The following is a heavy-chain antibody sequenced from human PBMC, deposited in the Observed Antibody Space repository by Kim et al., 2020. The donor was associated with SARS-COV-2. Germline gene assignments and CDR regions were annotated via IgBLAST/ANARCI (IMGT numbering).Heavy chain of an antibody. CDR1: GFTFSSYS. D-gene: IGHD3-16*01. V-gene: IGHV3-74*01. Sequence: GGSLRLSCAASGFTFSSYSMHWVRQAPGKGLVWVSRISSDGSDTTYADSVKGRFTISRDNAKNTLYLQMNSLRAEDTAVYYCARASIYGYVYWGQGTLVTVSS. CDR3: ARASIYGYVY. J-gene: IGHJ4*02. CDR2: ISSDGSDT.